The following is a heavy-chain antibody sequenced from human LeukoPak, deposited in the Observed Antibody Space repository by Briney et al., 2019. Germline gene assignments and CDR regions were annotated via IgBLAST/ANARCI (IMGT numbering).Heavy chain of an antibody. D-gene: IGHD3-9*01. CDR1: GGSISSYY. J-gene: IGHJ4*02. V-gene: IGHV4-59*01. Sequence: SETLSLTCTVSGGSISSYYWSWIRQPPGKGLEWIGYIYYSGSTNYNPSLKSRVTISVDTSKNQFSLKLSSVTAADTAVYYCARSDDRTYYDILTGYYPLPDYWGQGTLVTVSS. CDR3: ARSDDRTYYDILTGYYPLPDY. CDR2: IYYSGST.